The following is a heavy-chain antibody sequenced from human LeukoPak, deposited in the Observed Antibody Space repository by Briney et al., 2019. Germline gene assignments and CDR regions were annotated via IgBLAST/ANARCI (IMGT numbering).Heavy chain of an antibody. V-gene: IGHV4-4*07. CDR3: AAGCSSTSCYWYYYTDV. Sequence: SETLSLTCTVSGGSIINYYWSWIRQSAGKGLEWVGHIYITGSTNYNPSLKSRLTMSVDTSKNQFSLKLRSVTAADTAVYYCAAGCSSTSCYWYYYTDVWGKGTTVTVSS. J-gene: IGHJ6*03. CDR2: IYITGST. D-gene: IGHD2-2*01. CDR1: GGSIINYY.